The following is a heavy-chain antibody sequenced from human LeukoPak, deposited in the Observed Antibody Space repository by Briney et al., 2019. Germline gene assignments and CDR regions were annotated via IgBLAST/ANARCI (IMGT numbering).Heavy chain of an antibody. Sequence: SETLSLTCTVSGGSISSYYWSWIRQSAEKGLEWIGRIYTTGTTNYNPSLKGRVTVSVDTSKNQFFLKLRSVAVADTAVYYCARDVGASNFDSWGQGVQVTVSS. CDR3: ARDVGASNFDS. D-gene: IGHD1-26*01. CDR1: GGSISSYY. J-gene: IGHJ4*02. V-gene: IGHV4-4*07. CDR2: IYTTGTT.